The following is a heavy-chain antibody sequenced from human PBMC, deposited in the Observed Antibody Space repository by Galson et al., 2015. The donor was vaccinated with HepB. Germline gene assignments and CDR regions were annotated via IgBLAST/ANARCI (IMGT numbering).Heavy chain of an antibody. J-gene: IGHJ3*02. V-gene: IGHV1-58*01. CDR1: GFTFTSSA. CDR2: IVVGSGNT. CDR3: AASPVTFGAFDI. Sequence: SVKVSCKASGFTFTSSAVQWVRQARGQRLEWIGWIVVGSGNTNYAQKFQERVTITRDMSTSTAYMELSSLRSEDTAVYYCAASPVTFGAFDIWGQGTMVTVSS. D-gene: IGHD4-17*01.